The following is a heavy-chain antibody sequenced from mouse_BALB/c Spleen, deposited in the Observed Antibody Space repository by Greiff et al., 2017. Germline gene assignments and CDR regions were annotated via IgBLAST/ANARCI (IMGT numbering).Heavy chain of an antibody. CDR1: GYTFTSYV. J-gene: IGHJ3*01. Sequence: EVQRVESGPELVKPGASVKMSCKASGYTFTSYVMHWVKQKPGQGLEWIGYINPYNDGTKYNEKFKGKATLTSDKSSSTAYMELSSLTSEDSAVYYCAANPFAYWGQGTLVTVSA. CDR3: AANPFAY. D-gene: IGHD4-1*01. CDR2: INPYNDGT. V-gene: IGHV1-14*01.